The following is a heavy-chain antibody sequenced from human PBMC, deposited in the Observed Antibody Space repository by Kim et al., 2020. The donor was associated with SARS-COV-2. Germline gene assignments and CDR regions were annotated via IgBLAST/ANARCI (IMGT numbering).Heavy chain of an antibody. Sequence: SETLSLTCTVSGGSISSSSYYWGWIRQPPGKGLEWIGSIYYSGSTYYNPSLKSRVTISVDTSKNQFSLKLSSVTAADTAVYYCARRWTMDYGMDVWGQGTTVTVSS. J-gene: IGHJ6*02. D-gene: IGHD3-10*01. CDR2: IYYSGST. CDR1: GGSISSSSYY. V-gene: IGHV4-39*01. CDR3: ARRWTMDYGMDV.